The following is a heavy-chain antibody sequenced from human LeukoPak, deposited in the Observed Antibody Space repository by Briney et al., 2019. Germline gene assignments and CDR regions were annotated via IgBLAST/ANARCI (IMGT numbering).Heavy chain of an antibody. CDR3: ARSYGDYVGRNWFDP. CDR2: IYYSGST. D-gene: IGHD4-17*01. V-gene: IGHV4-59*01. J-gene: IGHJ5*02. Sequence: SETLSLTCTVSGGPISSYYWSWIRQPPGKGLEWIGYIYYSGSTNYNPSLKSRVTISVDTSKNQFSLKLSSVTAADTAVYYCARSYGDYVGRNWFDPWGQGTLVTVSS. CDR1: GGPISSYY.